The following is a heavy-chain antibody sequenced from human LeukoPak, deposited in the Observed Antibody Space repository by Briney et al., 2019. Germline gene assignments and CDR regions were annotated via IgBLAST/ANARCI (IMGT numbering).Heavy chain of an antibody. J-gene: IGHJ4*02. CDR1: GFIFNKAW. V-gene: IGHV3-15*01. D-gene: IGHD2-21*01. Sequence: GGSLRLSCAASGFIFNKAWMNWVRQAPGKGPEWVGRIKSNNDGGTTDYASPVEGRFIISRDDSKNTIYLQMNRLIIDDTAIYYCTPVMVEDRGFWGQGTLLTVSS. CDR2: IKSNNDGGTT. CDR3: TPVMVEDRGF.